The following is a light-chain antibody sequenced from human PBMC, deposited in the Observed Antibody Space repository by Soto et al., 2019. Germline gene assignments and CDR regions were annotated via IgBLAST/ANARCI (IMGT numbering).Light chain of an antibody. Sequence: DIQMTQSPSFLSASVGDRVTISCRASQAINTYLTWYQQKPGKAPKLLIYGTSDLQNGVPSRFSGGGSGTDFTLTISRLQPEDFATYYCQQSYSTLLITFGQGTRLEV. V-gene: IGKV1-39*01. CDR3: QQSYSTLLIT. CDR1: QAINTY. J-gene: IGKJ5*01. CDR2: GTS.